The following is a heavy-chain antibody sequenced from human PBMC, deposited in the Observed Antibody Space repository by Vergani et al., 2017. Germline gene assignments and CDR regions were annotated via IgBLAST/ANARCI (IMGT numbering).Heavy chain of an antibody. Sequence: QVQLQESGPGLVKPSQTLSLTCTVSGGSISSGSYYWSWIRQPAGKGLEWIGRIYTSGSTNYNPSLKSRVTISVDTSKNQFSLKLSSVTAADTAVYYCARSLGPLAVAGIGRSSPFDYWGQGTLVTVSS. CDR1: GGSISSGSYY. J-gene: IGHJ4*02. CDR2: IYTSGST. CDR3: ARSLGPLAVAGIGRSSPFDY. V-gene: IGHV4-61*02. D-gene: IGHD6-19*01.